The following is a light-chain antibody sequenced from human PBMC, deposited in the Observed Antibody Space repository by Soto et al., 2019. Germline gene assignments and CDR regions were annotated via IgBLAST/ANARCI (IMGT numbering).Light chain of an antibody. Sequence: QSVSESPGKTVTISCTRSSGSIASNYVQWYQQRPGSAPTTVIYEDNQRPSGVPDRFSGSIDSSSNSASLTISGLKTEDEADYFCQSFDNTNQVFGGGTKLTVL. CDR3: QSFDNTNQV. V-gene: IGLV6-57*03. J-gene: IGLJ3*02. CDR2: EDN. CDR1: SGSIASNY.